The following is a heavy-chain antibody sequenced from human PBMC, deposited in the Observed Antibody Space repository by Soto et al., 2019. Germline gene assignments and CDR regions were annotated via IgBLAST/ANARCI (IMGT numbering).Heavy chain of an antibody. D-gene: IGHD3-16*02. CDR2: LYSGDST. V-gene: IGHV3-53*04. CDR1: GFTVSTNY. J-gene: IGHJ4*02. Sequence: GGSLRLSCAVSGFTVSTNYMSWIRQAPGKGLEWVSVLYSGDSTYYADSVKGRFTISRHNSKNTLYLQMNSLRAEDTAVYYCARGGGVIANDYWGQGTLVTVSS. CDR3: ARGGGVIANDY.